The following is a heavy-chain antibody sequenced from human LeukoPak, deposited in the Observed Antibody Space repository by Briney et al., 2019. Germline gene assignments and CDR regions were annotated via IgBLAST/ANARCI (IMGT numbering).Heavy chain of an antibody. CDR2: IYYSGST. CDR1: GGSISRDTYY. V-gene: IGHV4-39*07. Sequence: SETLSLTCTVSGGSISRDTYYWGWIRQPPGKGLEWIGNIYYSGSTYYNPSLKSRVTISVDTSKNQFSLRLSSVTAADTAVYYCARVTGYMTEDYFDYWGQGTLIAVSS. J-gene: IGHJ4*02. D-gene: IGHD6-13*01. CDR3: ARVTGYMTEDYFDY.